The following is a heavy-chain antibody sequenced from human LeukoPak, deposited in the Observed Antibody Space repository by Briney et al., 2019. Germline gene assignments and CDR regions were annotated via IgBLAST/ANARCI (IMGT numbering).Heavy chain of an antibody. D-gene: IGHD1-26*01. CDR2: ISWDGGAI. J-gene: IGHJ6*04. V-gene: IGHV3-9*01. CDR1: GFTFRDYA. CDR3: AKDIEGMEPV. Sequence: QTGGSLRLSCAASGFTFRDYAMHWVRQVAGKGLEWVSGISWDGGAIGYADAVKGRFTISRDNAKKSLYLQMNNLRSEDTALYYCAKDIEGMEPVWGKGTTVTISS.